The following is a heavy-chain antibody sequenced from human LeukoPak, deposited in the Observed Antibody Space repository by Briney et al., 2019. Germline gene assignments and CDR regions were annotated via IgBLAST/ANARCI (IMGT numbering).Heavy chain of an antibody. CDR2: IYYSGST. V-gene: IGHV4-31*03. CDR1: RGSIIRGGYY. J-gene: IGHJ4*02. CDR3: AREVGGDGDYFDH. D-gene: IGHD3-16*01. Sequence: PSETLSLTCTVSRGSIIRGGYYWIWTRQHAGKGLEWIGDIYYSGSTYHNPSLNSRVTISVDTSKNQFSLKLSAVTAADTAVYYRAREVGGDGDYFDHWGQGTLVTVSS.